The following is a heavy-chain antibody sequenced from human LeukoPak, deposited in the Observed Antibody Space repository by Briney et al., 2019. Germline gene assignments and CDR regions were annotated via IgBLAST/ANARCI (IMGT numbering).Heavy chain of an antibody. Sequence: GGSLRLSCAASGFTFSSYAMSWVRQAPGKGLEWVSTIGAGGGSTYYADSVKGRCTISSDKSTNTLYLIMNSLRAEDTAVYYCAKAYCSGGSCYARGFDYWGQGTLVTVSS. CDR2: IGAGGGST. V-gene: IGHV3-23*01. CDR3: AKAYCSGGSCYARGFDY. J-gene: IGHJ4*02. CDR1: GFTFSSYA. D-gene: IGHD2-15*01.